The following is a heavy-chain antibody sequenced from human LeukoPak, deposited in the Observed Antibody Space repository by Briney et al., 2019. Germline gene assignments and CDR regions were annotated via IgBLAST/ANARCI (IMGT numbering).Heavy chain of an antibody. CDR3: ARDSSSSYYYYGMDV. V-gene: IGHV4-59*01. D-gene: IGHD6-13*01. CDR1: GGSISSYY. J-gene: IGHJ6*02. Sequence: SETLSLTCTVSGGSISSYYWSWIRQPPGKGLEWIGYIYYSGSTNYNPSLKSRVTISVDTSKNQFSLKLSSVTAADTAVYYCARDSSSSYYYYGMDVWGQGTTVTVSS. CDR2: IYYSGST.